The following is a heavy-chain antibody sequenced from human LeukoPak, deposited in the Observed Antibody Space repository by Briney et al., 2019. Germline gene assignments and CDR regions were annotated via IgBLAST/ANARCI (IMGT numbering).Heavy chain of an antibody. CDR1: GFTFSSYG. CDR3: AKDTDAYGGDMDV. D-gene: IGHD3-16*01. J-gene: IGHJ6*03. CDR2: IWYDGSNK. V-gene: IGHV3-33*06. Sequence: PGRSLRLSCAASGFTFSSYGMHWLRQAPGKGLEWVAVIWYDGSNKYYADSVKGRFTISRDNSKNTLYLQMNSLRAEDTAVYYCAKDTDAYGGDMDVWGKGTTVTVSS.